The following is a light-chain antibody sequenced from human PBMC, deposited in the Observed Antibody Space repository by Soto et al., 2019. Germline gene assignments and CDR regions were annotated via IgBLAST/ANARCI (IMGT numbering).Light chain of an antibody. Sequence: DIQMTQSPSTLSASVGDRVTITCRASQSISSWLAWYQQKPGKAPKLLIYDASSLESGVPSRFSGSGSGTEFTLTISSLQPDDFATDACQQYNSYTWTFGQGTKVEI. V-gene: IGKV1-5*01. J-gene: IGKJ1*01. CDR2: DAS. CDR3: QQYNSYTWT. CDR1: QSISSW.